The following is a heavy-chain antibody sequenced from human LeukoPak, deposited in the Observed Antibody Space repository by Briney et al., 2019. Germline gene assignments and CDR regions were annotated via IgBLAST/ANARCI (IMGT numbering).Heavy chain of an antibody. CDR3: ARGGYYGSGNDFRFDP. CDR1: GFSISRGHY. V-gene: IGHV4-38-2*02. J-gene: IGHJ5*02. D-gene: IGHD3-10*01. CDR2: IYHSGNT. Sequence: SETLSLTCTVSGFSISRGHYWGWIRQPPGKGLEWIGSIYHSGNTFYNPSLNSRVTISVDTSKNQFSLKLSSVTAADTAVYYCARGGYYGSGNDFRFDPWGQGTLVTVSS.